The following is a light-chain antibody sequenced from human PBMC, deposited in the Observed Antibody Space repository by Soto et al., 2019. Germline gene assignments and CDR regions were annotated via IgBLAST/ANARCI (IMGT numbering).Light chain of an antibody. CDR3: MQALQSLT. CDR1: QSLLHSDGKTY. V-gene: IGKV2-28*01. Sequence: DIVMTQTPLSLSVTPGQPASISCKSSQSLLHSDGKTYLYWYLQRPGHSPQLLIYLGSNRASGVPDRFSGSGSGTEYTLKISRVEAEGVGVYYCMQALQSLTFGQGTRLEIK. J-gene: IGKJ5*01. CDR2: LGS.